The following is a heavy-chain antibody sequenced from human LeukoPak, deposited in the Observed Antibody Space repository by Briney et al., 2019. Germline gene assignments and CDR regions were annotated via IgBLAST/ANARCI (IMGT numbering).Heavy chain of an antibody. J-gene: IGHJ4*02. CDR2: IWYDGSNK. D-gene: IGHD6-13*01. CDR1: GFTFSSYG. V-gene: IGHV3-33*06. Sequence: PGRSLRLSCAASGFTFSSYGMHWVRQAPGKGLEWVAVIWYDGSNKYYADSVKGRFTISRDNSKNTLYLQMNSLRAEETDVSNCAKDVRGHMLVHWGQGTLVIVSS. CDR3: AKDVRGHMLVH.